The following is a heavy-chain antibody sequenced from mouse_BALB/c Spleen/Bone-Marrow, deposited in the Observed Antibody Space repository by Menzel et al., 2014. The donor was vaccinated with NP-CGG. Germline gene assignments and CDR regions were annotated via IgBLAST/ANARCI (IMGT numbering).Heavy chain of an antibody. CDR1: GFSLTSYD. CDR2: IWTGGGT. D-gene: IGHD2-10*02. Sequence: QVQLQQSGPGLVAPSQSLSIPCTVSGFSLTSYDISWIRQPPGKGLEWLGVIWTGGGTNYNSAFMSRLSISKDNSKSQVFLKMNSLQTDDTAIYYCVREDKYGNSGGDFDVWGAGTTVTVSS. CDR3: VREDKYGNSGGDFDV. V-gene: IGHV2-9-2*01. J-gene: IGHJ1*01.